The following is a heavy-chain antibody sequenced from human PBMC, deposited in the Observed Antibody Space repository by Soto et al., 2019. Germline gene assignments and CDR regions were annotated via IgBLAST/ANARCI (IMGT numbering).Heavy chain of an antibody. V-gene: IGHV5-51*01. CDR2: VYPYDSDA. CDR3: ASRGREAFYYSRDV. CDR1: GFTFSYYW. J-gene: IGHJ6*02. Sequence: GESLKISCQASGFTFSYYWIGWVRQMPGKGLEGMGIVYPYDSDARYNPSFQGRVTMSADKSNSTAYLQWSSLKASDTAIYYCASRGREAFYYSRDVWGQGTTVTVSS.